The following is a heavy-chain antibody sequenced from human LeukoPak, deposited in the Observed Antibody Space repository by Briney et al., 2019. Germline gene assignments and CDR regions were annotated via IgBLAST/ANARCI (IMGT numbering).Heavy chain of an antibody. CDR1: GDSISSGTAY. CDR2: IYYSGSA. Sequence: SETLSLTCTVSGDSISSGTAYWTWIRQHPDKGLEWIGYIYYSGSAFYNPSLKSRVAISVDTSKNQFSLKVDSVTAADTAVYYCARGRFDRSGYSITSFDYWGQGTLVTVSS. V-gene: IGHV4-31*03. J-gene: IGHJ4*02. CDR3: ARGRFDRSGYSITSFDY. D-gene: IGHD3-22*01.